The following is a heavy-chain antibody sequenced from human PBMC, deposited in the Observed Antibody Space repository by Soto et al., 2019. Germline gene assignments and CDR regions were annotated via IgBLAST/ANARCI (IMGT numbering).Heavy chain of an antibody. Sequence: QVQLQQWGAGLLKPSETLSLTCAVYGGSFSGYYWSWIRQPPGKGLEWIGEINHSGSTNYNPSLKSRVPISVDTSKNQFSLKLSSVTAADTAVYYCARVRVCSSTSCYKGSYYFYGMDVWGQGTTVTVSS. CDR3: ARVRVCSSTSCYKGSYYFYGMDV. CDR1: GGSFSGYY. D-gene: IGHD2-2*02. J-gene: IGHJ6*02. CDR2: INHSGST. V-gene: IGHV4-34*01.